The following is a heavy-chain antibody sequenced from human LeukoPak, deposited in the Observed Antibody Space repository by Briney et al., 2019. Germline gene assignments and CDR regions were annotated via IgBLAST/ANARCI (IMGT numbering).Heavy chain of an antibody. CDR1: TFTVSSNY. CDR3: VSAEDDSSGYPNYFDY. CDR2: IYSGGST. Sequence: TAGSLTPSCAASTFTVSSNYMSWDRPAPGKGLEWDSVIYSGGSTYYADSVKGRFTISRDNSKNTLYLQMNSLRAEDTAVYYCVSAEDDSSGYPNYFDYWGQGTLVTVSS. J-gene: IGHJ4*02. D-gene: IGHD3-22*01. V-gene: IGHV3-66*02.